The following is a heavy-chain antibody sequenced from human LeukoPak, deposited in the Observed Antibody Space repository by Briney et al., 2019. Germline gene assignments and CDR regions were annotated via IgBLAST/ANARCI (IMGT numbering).Heavy chain of an antibody. CDR2: ISGSGSNT. V-gene: IGHV3-23*01. J-gene: IGHJ4*02. CDR1: GGSISSYY. Sequence: ETLSLTCTVSGGSISSYYWSWIRQPPGKGLEWVSAISGSGSNTYYADSVKGRFTISRDNSKNTLYLQMNSLRAEDTAVYYCANRGPYYFDNWGQGTLVTVSS. D-gene: IGHD3-10*01. CDR3: ANRGPYYFDN.